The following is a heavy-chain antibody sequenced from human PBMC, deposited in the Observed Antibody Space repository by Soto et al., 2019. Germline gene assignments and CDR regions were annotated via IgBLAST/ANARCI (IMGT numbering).Heavy chain of an antibody. J-gene: IGHJ4*02. Sequence: GASVKVSCKASGYTFTSYGISWVRQAPGQGLEWMGWISAYNGNTNYAQKLQGRVTMTTDTSTSTAYMELRSLRSDDTAVYYCARDTLAYYDFWSGYYAHPLELNYFDYWGQGARVTVSS. CDR3: ARDTLAYYDFWSGYYAHPLELNYFDY. CDR1: GYTFTSYG. CDR2: ISAYNGNT. D-gene: IGHD3-3*01. V-gene: IGHV1-18*01.